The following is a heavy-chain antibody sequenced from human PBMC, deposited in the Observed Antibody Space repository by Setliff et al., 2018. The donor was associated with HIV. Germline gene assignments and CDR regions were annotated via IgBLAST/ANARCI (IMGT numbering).Heavy chain of an antibody. J-gene: IGHJ6*03. D-gene: IGHD2-21*02. Sequence: LSLTCTVSGGSISSGGYYWSWIRQHPGKGLEWIGYIYYSGSTYYNPSLKSRVTISVDTSKNQFSLKLSSVTAADTAVYYCARETVVTPAGHYYYMDVWGKGTTVTVSS. CDR2: IYYSGST. CDR3: ARETVVTPAGHYYYMDV. CDR1: GGSISSGGYY. V-gene: IGHV4-31*03.